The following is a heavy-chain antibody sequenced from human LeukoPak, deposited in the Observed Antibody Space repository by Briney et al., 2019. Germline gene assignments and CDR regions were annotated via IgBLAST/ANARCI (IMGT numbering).Heavy chain of an antibody. Sequence: SVKVSCKASGGTFSSYAISWVRQAPGQGLEWMGGIIPIFGTANYAQKFQGRVTIIADKSTSTAYMELSSLRSEDTAVYYCARATPSMVRGVIITAGYFQHWGQGTLVTVSS. J-gene: IGHJ1*01. V-gene: IGHV1-69*06. CDR2: IIPIFGTA. CDR1: GGTFSSYA. CDR3: ARATPSMVRGVIITAGYFQH. D-gene: IGHD3-10*01.